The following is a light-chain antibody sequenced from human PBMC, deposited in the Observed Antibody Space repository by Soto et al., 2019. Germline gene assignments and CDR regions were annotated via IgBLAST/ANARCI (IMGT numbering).Light chain of an antibody. J-gene: IGKJ2*01. Sequence: DIQMTQSPSSLSASVGDIVTITCRASQSISNFLNWYQQKPGEAPKLLIYAASSLQSGVPSRFSGSGSGPDFTLTISSLQPEDFATYYCQQSASTPPDTFGQGTILEIK. CDR1: QSISNF. V-gene: IGKV1-39*01. CDR2: AAS. CDR3: QQSASTPPDT.